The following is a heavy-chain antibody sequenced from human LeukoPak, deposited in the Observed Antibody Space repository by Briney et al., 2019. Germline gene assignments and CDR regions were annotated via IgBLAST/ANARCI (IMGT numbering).Heavy chain of an antibody. CDR1: GFTFSNYA. CDR3: ARGLYRRSP. J-gene: IGHJ4*02. CDR2: ISGSGGST. Sequence: GGSLRLSCAASGFTFSNYAMSWVRQAPGKGLEWVSAISGSGGSTYYADSVKGRFAISRDNSKNTLYLQLNSLRVEDTAVYYCARGLYRRSPWGQGTLVTVSS. V-gene: IGHV3-23*01. D-gene: IGHD2-15*01.